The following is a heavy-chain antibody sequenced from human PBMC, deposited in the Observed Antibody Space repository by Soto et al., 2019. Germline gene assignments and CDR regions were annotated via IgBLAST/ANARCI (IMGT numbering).Heavy chain of an antibody. Sequence: GASVKVSCKSSGYTFTGYYMHLFRHSPGQGLEWMGWISPNSGGTNYAQKVQGWVTMTRDTSISTAYMELSRLRSDDTAVYYCAREGTYSSGWGFDYWGQGTLVTVSS. V-gene: IGHV1-2*04. CDR2: ISPNSGGT. D-gene: IGHD6-19*01. J-gene: IGHJ4*02. CDR3: AREGTYSSGWGFDY. CDR1: GYTFTGYY.